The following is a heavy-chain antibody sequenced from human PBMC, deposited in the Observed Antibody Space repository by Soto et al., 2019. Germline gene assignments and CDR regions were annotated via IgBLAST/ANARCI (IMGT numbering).Heavy chain of an antibody. V-gene: IGHV3-30-3*01. CDR3: ARDVSPHMNPSWFDP. CDR2: ISFDGTNR. Sequence: SLSLSCSASGFTFSTSAMHWVRAAPGKGLEWVAVISFDGTNRNYAESVKGRFTVSRDNLKNSLFLQINSLTPEDTAVYYCARDVSPHMNPSWFDPWGQGTLVT. CDR1: GFTFSTSA. J-gene: IGHJ5*02.